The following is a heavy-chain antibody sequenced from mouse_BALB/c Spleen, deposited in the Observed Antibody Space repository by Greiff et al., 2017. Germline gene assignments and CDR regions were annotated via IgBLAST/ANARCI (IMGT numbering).Heavy chain of an antibody. CDR3: PSNYDYDDAMEY. D-gene: IGHD2-4*01. CDR2: INPSNGRT. CDR1: GYTFTSYW. V-gene: IGHV1S81*02. Sequence: QVQLQQPGAELVKPGASVKMSCKASGYTFTSYWMHWVKQSPGQGLEWIGEINPSNGRTNYNEKFKSKATLTVDKSSSTAYMQLSSLTSEESAVYYCPSNYDYDDAMEYWGQGSSVTVS. J-gene: IGHJ4*01.